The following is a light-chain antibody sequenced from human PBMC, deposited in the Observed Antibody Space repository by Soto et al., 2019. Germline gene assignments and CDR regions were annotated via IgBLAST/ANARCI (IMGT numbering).Light chain of an antibody. CDR2: GAS. CDR3: QLYGGSPKT. J-gene: IGKJ1*01. Sequence: EIVLTQSPGTRSLSPGVGGTLSCRASQTVISNSLAWDQQKPGQPPRLLIHGASTRAPGIPDRFSVSRYGPDFTLPIITLEPEDFAAYYCQLYGGSPKTFGKGTKVDIK. V-gene: IGKV3-20*01. CDR1: QTVISNS.